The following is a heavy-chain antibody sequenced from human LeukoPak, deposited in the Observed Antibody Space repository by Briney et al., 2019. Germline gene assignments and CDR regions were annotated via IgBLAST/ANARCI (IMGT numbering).Heavy chain of an antibody. V-gene: IGHV4-61*02. CDR1: GGSISSGSYY. CDR2: IYTSGST. Sequence: PSETLSLTCTVSGGSISSGSYYWSWIRQPAGKGLEWIGCIYTSGSTNYNPSLKSRVTISVDTSKNQFSLKLSSVTAADTAVYYCARGRGDCSSTSCYPYYYYYMDVWGKGTTVTVSS. J-gene: IGHJ6*03. D-gene: IGHD2-2*01. CDR3: ARGRGDCSSTSCYPYYYYYMDV.